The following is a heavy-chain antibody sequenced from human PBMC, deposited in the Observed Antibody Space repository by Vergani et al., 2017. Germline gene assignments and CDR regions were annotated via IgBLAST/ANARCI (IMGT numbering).Heavy chain of an antibody. V-gene: IGHV3-23*01. D-gene: IGHD5-18*01. CDR1: GFTFSSYA. Sequence: EVQLLESGGGLVQPGGSLRLSCAASGFTFSSYAMSWVRQAPGKGLEWVSAISGSGGSTYYADSVKGRFTISRDNSKNTLYLQMNSLRAGDTAVYYCAQDGAWRQLCQKDYWMDVWGQGTTVTVSS. CDR3: AQDGAWRQLCQKDYWMDV. J-gene: IGHJ6*02. CDR2: ISGSGGST.